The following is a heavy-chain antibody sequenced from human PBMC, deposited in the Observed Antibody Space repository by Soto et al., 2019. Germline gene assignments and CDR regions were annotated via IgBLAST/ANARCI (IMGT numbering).Heavy chain of an antibody. D-gene: IGHD1-1*01. J-gene: IGHJ5*02. CDR2: IYYSGST. CDR1: GGSISSYY. CDR3: ARAAWNNWFDP. Sequence: SETLSLTCTVSGGSISSYYWSWIRQPPGKGLEWIGYIYYSGSTNYNPSLKSRVTISVDTSKNQFSLKLSSVTAADTAVYYCARAAWNNWFDPWGQGTLVTVSS. V-gene: IGHV4-59*01.